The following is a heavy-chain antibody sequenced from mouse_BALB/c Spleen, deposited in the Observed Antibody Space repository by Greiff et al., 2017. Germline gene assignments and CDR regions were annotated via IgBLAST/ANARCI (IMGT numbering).Heavy chain of an antibody. Sequence: EVQVVESGGGLVQPGGSRQLSCAASGFTFSSFGMHWVRQAPEKGLEWVAYISSGSSTIYYADTVKGRFTISRDNPKNTLFLQMTSLRSEDTAMYYCARSRGRAMDYWGQGTSVTVSS. CDR2: ISSGSSTI. D-gene: IGHD3-3*01. CDR1: GFTFSSFG. J-gene: IGHJ4*01. CDR3: ARSRGRAMDY. V-gene: IGHV5-17*02.